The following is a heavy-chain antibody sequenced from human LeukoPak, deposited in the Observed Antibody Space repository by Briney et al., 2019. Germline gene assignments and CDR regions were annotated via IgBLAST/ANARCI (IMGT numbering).Heavy chain of an antibody. CDR3: ATLEFGAGRFDP. Sequence: SETLSLTCTVSCDSISSSSYYWGWVRQSPRKGLEWIGSVYFSGLTYYSPSFQSRVTISIDRSKNQFSLRLNSVTAADTAVYYCATLEFGAGRFDPWGQGTLVTVSS. J-gene: IGHJ5*02. CDR1: CDSISSSSYY. V-gene: IGHV4-39*01. CDR2: VYFSGLT. D-gene: IGHD3-10*01.